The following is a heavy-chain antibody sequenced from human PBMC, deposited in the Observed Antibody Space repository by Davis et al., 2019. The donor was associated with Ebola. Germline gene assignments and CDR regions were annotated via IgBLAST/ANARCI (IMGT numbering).Heavy chain of an antibody. CDR2: INPNSGGT. CDR3: ANTGYSSSWYSWGLPEHYYYGMDV. CDR1: GYTFTGYY. Sequence: AASVKVSCKASGYTFTGYYMHWVRQAPGQGLEWMGWINPNSGGTNYAQKFQGWVTMTRDTSISTAYMELSRLRSDDTAVYYCANTGYSSSWYSWGLPEHYYYGMDVWGQGTTVTVSS. D-gene: IGHD6-13*01. V-gene: IGHV1-2*04. J-gene: IGHJ6*02.